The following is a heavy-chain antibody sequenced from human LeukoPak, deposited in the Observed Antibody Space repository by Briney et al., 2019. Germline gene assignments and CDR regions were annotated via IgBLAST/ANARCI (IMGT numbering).Heavy chain of an antibody. Sequence: PGGSLRLSCAASGFTFSSYAMSWVRQAPGKGLEWVSAISGSGGSTYYAGSVKGRFTISRDNSKNTLYLQMNSLKTEDTAVYYCTTLYSLEPWGQGTRFTVSS. D-gene: IGHD1-26*01. CDR2: ISGSGGST. CDR3: TTLYSLEP. J-gene: IGHJ5*02. CDR1: GFTFSSYA. V-gene: IGHV3-23*01.